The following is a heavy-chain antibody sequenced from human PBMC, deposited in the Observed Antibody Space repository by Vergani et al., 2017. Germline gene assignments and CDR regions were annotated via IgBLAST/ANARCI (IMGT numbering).Heavy chain of an antibody. V-gene: IGHV4-31*03. CDR1: GGSISSGGYY. J-gene: IGHJ4*02. CDR3: AGLKGEYYDILTGYYHFDY. D-gene: IGHD3-9*01. CDR2: IYYSGST. Sequence: QVQLQESGPGLVKPSQTLSLTCTVSGGSISSGGYYWSWIRQHPGKGLEWIGYIYYSGSTYYNPSLKSRVTISVDTSKNQFSLKLSSVTAADTAVYYCAGLKGEYYDILTGYYHFDYWGQGTLVTVSS.